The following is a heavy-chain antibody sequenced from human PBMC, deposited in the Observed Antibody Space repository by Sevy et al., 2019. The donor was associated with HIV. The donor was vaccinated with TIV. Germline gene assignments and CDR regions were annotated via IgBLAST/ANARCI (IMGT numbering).Heavy chain of an antibody. J-gene: IGHJ3*02. V-gene: IGHV3-23*01. Sequence: GGSLRLSCKPSGFTFTSYAMNWVRQAPGKGLEWISTIYGSGGVTYYADSVKGRFTISRDKSKNTLYLQMNSLRAEGTSLYYCAGGRYACSRSFDALDIWGQGTLVSVSS. CDR3: AGGRYACSRSFDALDI. CDR1: GFTFTSYA. D-gene: IGHD3-16*01. CDR2: IYGSGGVT.